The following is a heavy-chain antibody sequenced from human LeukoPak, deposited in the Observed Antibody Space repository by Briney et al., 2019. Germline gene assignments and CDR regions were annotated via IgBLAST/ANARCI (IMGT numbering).Heavy chain of an antibody. Sequence: PSETLSLTCTVSGGSISSYYWSWIRQPPAKGMEWIGYIYYSGSTNYNPSLKSRVTISVDTSKNQFSLKLSSVTAADTAVYYCARGGVPSYDFWSAASWFDPWGQGTLVTVSS. V-gene: IGHV4-59*01. J-gene: IGHJ5*02. CDR3: ARGGVPSYDFWSAASWFDP. CDR1: GGSISSYY. D-gene: IGHD3-3*01. CDR2: IYYSGST.